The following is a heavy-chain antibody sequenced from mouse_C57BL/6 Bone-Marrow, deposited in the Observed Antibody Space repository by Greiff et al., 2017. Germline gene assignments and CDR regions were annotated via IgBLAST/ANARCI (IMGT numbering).Heavy chain of an antibody. CDR2: LDPSDSYT. D-gene: IGHD1-1*01. V-gene: IGHV1-69*01. CDR1: GYTFTSYW. Sequence: QVQLKQPGAELVMPGASVKLSCKASGYTFTSYWMHWVKQRPGQGLEWIGELDPSDSYTNYNQKFKGKSTLTVDKSSSTAYMQLSSLTSEDSAVYYCARDYGSSYDWYFDVWGTGTTVTVSS. CDR3: ARDYGSSYDWYFDV. J-gene: IGHJ1*03.